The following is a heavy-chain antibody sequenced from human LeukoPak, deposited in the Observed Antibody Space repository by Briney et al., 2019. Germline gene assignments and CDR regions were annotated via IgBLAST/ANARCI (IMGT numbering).Heavy chain of an antibody. CDR3: TRGLVVLSATSWAFDI. J-gene: IGHJ3*02. CDR2: MNPSSDKT. D-gene: IGHD2-15*01. CDR1: AYTFTSYD. V-gene: IGHV1-8*01. Sequence: ASLKLSRTASAYTFTSYDINWVRHATGQGLEWMWWMNPSSDKTGYAQNFQARVSMTRNISISTAYMELSSLRSEDTAVYYCTRGLVVLSATSWAFDIWGHGTMVTVSS.